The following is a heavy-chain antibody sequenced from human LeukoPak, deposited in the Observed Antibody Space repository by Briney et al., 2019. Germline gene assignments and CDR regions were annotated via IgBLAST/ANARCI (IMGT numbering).Heavy chain of an antibody. V-gene: IGHV4-39*07. CDR3: AREGGPRAYCGGDCYPHFDY. CDR2: IYYSGST. CDR1: GGSISSSSYY. D-gene: IGHD2-21*02. Sequence: SETLSLTCTVSGGSISSSSYYWGWIRQPPGKGLEWIGSIYYSGSTYYNPSLKSRVTISVDTSKNQFSLKLSSVTAADTAVYYCAREGGPRAYCGGDCYPHFDYWGQGTLVTVSS. J-gene: IGHJ4*02.